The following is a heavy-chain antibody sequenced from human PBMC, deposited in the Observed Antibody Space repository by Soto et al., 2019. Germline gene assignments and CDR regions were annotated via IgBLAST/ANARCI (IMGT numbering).Heavy chain of an antibody. CDR1: GYTFTSYG. V-gene: IGHV1-18*01. CDR2: ISAYNGNA. D-gene: IGHD6-19*01. Sequence: ASVKVSCKASGYTFTSYGISWVRQAPGQGLEWMGWISAYNGNANYAQKLQGSVTMTTDTSTGTAYMELRSLRSDDTAVYYCAREGRGWYVVYWGQGTLVTVSS. CDR3: AREGRGWYVVY. J-gene: IGHJ4*02.